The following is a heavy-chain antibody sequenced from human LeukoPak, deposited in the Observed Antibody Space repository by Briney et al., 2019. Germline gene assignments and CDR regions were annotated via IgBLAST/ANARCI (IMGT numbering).Heavy chain of an antibody. Sequence: SETLSLTCTVSGASISSSNWRTWVRQPPGEALEWIGEIYHTGSTKYNPSLKSRLTISVDKSNNSFSLSLTSVTAADTAFYYCARAAAVTGQFEFWGQGTLVTVSS. CDR2: IYHTGST. CDR1: GASISSSNW. V-gene: IGHV4-4*02. J-gene: IGHJ4*02. D-gene: IGHD6-19*01. CDR3: ARAAAVTGQFEF.